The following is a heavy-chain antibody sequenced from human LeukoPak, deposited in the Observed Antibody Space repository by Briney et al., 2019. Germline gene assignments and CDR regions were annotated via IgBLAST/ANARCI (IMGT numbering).Heavy chain of an antibody. D-gene: IGHD6-19*01. J-gene: IGHJ4*01. CDR3: AKGIYSSGWSYFDY. CDR1: GFTFSNSA. CDR2: LSGNGITT. Sequence: PGGSLRLSCAASGFTFSNSAMSWVRQAPGKGLEWVSTLSGNGITTYYADSVKGRFTISRDNSKNTLYLQMNSLRAEDTALYYCAKGIYSSGWSYFDYWGHGTLVTVSS. V-gene: IGHV3-23*01.